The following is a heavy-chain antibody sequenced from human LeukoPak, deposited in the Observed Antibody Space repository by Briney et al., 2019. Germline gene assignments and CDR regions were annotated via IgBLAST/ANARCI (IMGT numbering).Heavy chain of an antibody. Sequence: PGGSLRLSCAASRFTFSTYWMHWVRQAPGKGLVWVSRINADGGSTTYADSVKGRFTISRDNAKNTLYLQMNSLRAEDTAVYYCARAGYSTGWHYFDYWGQGTLVTVSS. J-gene: IGHJ4*02. D-gene: IGHD6-19*01. CDR2: INADGGST. CDR3: ARAGYSTGWHYFDY. CDR1: RFTFSTYW. V-gene: IGHV3-74*01.